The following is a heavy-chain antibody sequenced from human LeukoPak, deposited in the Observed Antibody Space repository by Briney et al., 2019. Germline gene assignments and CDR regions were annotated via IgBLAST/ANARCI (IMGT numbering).Heavy chain of an antibody. V-gene: IGHV3-23*01. J-gene: IGHJ5*02. CDR1: GFTFSSYA. CDR2: ISGSGGST. CDR3: AKDQKGSSSWYRRPITNWFDP. D-gene: IGHD6-13*01. Sequence: PGGSLRLSCAASGFTFSSYAMSWVRQAPGKGLEWVSAISGSGGSTYYADSVKGRFTISRDNSKNTLYLQMNSLSAEDTAVYYCAKDQKGSSSWYRRPITNWFDPWGQGTLVTVSS.